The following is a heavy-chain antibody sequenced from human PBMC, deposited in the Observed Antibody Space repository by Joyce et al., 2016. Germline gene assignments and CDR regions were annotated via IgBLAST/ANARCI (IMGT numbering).Heavy chain of an antibody. Sequence: EVQLVESGGGWVQPGGSLKLSCAVSGFTLSGSRVHWVRQASGKGLEWVGRIRSKANGDATAYAASVKGRFSISRDDSKNTAYLQMNSLKTEDTAVYYCSNYDLWSGYSPSRDVWGQGSTVTVSS. CDR2: IRSKANGDAT. CDR3: SNYDLWSGYSPSRDV. CDR1: GFTLSGSR. J-gene: IGHJ6*02. V-gene: IGHV3-73*02. D-gene: IGHD3-3*01.